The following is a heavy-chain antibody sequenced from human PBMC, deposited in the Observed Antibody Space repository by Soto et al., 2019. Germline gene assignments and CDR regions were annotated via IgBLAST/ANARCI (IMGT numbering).Heavy chain of an antibody. CDR2: INHSGST. CDR1: GGSFSGYY. Sequence: SETLSLTCAVFGGSFSGYYWSWIRQPPGKGLEWIGEINHSGSTNYNPSLKSRVTISVDTSKNQFSLKLNSVTAADTAVYYCASRHSSPYFDYWGQGTLVTVSS. J-gene: IGHJ4*02. D-gene: IGHD6-13*01. V-gene: IGHV4-34*01. CDR3: ASRHSSPYFDY.